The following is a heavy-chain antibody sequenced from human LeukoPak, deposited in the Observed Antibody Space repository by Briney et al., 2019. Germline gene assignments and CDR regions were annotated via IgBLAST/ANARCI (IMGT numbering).Heavy chain of an antibody. J-gene: IGHJ3*02. CDR3: TRVRDGKGKDSDAFDI. CDR1: GFTFGDYA. CDR2: IRTKTYGATI. D-gene: IGHD1-14*01. V-gene: IGHV3-49*03. Sequence: GGSLRLSCTTSGFTFGDYAMTWFRQAPGQGLEWVGFIRTKTYGATIQYAASVKGRFTISRDDSKSIAYLQMNSLKAEDTAVYYCTRVRDGKGKDSDAFDIWGQGTLVTVSS.